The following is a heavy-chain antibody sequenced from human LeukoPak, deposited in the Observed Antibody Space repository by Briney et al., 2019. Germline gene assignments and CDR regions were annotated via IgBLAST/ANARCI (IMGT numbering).Heavy chain of an antibody. V-gene: IGHV4-61*02. Sequence: SETLSLTCTVSGGSISSGSYYWSWIRQPAGKGLEWIGRIYTSGSTNYNPSLKSRVTISLDTSKNQFSLKLSSVTAADTAVYYCARAISASGSDYWGQGTLVTVSS. CDR2: IYTSGST. CDR1: GGSISSGSYY. D-gene: IGHD6-13*01. CDR3: ARAISASGSDY. J-gene: IGHJ4*02.